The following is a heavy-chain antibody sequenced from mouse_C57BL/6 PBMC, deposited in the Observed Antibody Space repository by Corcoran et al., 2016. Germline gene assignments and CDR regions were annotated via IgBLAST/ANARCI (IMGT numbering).Heavy chain of an antibody. CDR3: ARRRYGSGAWFAY. D-gene: IGHD1-1*01. V-gene: IGHV1-64*01. CDR1: GYTFTSYW. J-gene: IGHJ3*01. CDR2: IHPNSGST. Sequence: QVQLQQPGAELVKPGASVKLSCKASGYTFTSYWMHWVKQRPGQGLEWIGMIHPNSGSTNYNEKFKSKATLTVDKSSSTAYMQLSSLTSEDSAVYYCARRRYGSGAWFAYWGQGTLVTVSA.